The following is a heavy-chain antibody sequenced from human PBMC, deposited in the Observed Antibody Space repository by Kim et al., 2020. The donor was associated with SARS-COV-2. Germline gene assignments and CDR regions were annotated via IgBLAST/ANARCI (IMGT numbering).Heavy chain of an antibody. CDR2: ISAGGGTT. CDR3: AKSGSGYSFDY. D-gene: IGHD3-3*01. Sequence: GGSLRLSCAASGFTFSIYDMSWVRQAPGKGLEWVSSISAGGGTTYYADSVKGRFTISRDNSNNTLDLQMSSLSADDTAVYYCAKSGSGYSFDYWGHGTL. V-gene: IGHV3-23*01. CDR1: GFTFSIYD. J-gene: IGHJ4*01.